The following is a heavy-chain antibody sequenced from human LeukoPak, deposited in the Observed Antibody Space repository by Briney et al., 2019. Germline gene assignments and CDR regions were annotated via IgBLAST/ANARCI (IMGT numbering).Heavy chain of an antibody. CDR3: ARDPSSGWYGEDYFDY. CDR1: GYSISSGYY. J-gene: IGHJ4*02. CDR2: IDHSGST. V-gene: IGHV4-38-2*02. D-gene: IGHD6-19*01. Sequence: PSETLCLTCTVSGYSISSGYYCGCIRQPPGKGVWGIGSIDHSGSTNYNPSLKSRVTISVDTSKNQFSLKLSSVTAADTAVYYCARDPSSGWYGEDYFDYWGQGTLVIVSS.